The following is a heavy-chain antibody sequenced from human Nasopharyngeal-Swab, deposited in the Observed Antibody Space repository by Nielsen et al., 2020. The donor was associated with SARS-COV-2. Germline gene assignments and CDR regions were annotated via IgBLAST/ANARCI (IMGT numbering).Heavy chain of an antibody. V-gene: IGHV4-59*01. D-gene: IGHD1-26*01. CDR3: ARAGKPKPRLPILYSGSYHDKKYSFDYFDD. CDR1: GGSISNSH. Sequence: SETLSLTCTVSGGSISNSHWSWLLQPPGKGLEWIGYNYYNGSTNYNPSLKCRVTISVDTSKNKFSLQLSSVTAADTAVYYCARAGKPKPRLPILYSGSYHDKKYSFDYFDDWGQGTLVTVSS. CDR2: NYYNGST. J-gene: IGHJ4*02.